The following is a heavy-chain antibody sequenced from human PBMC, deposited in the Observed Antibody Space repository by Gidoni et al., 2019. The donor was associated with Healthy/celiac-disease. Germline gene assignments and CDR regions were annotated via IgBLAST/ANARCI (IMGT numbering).Heavy chain of an antibody. CDR3: AKGLVPAALSYYYYYYMDV. Sequence: EVQLLESGGGLVQPGGSLRLSSAASVFTFSCYAMSWVRQATGKGREWCSVISGSGGSTYYADSVKGRVTISRDNSKNTLYLQMNSLRAEDTAVYYCAKGLVPAALSYYYYYYMDVWGKGTTVTVSS. CDR1: VFTFSCYA. V-gene: IGHV3-23*01. J-gene: IGHJ6*03. D-gene: IGHD2-2*01. CDR2: ISGSGGST.